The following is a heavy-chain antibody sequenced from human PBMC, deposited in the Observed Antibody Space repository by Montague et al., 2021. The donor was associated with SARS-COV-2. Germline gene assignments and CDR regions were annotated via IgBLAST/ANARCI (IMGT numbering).Heavy chain of an antibody. J-gene: IGHJ6*02. Sequence: SETLSLTCTVSGGPINSYYWSWIRQPPERGLQLIGYISDSESTNYNSSLTSRGTISVDTAKNHFTLRLSSVTAADTAVYYCSNFRRTQLLFGTLYYGMDVWGPGTTVTVSS. CDR3: SNFRRTQLLFGTLYYGMDV. D-gene: IGHD2-2*01. CDR1: GGPINSYY. V-gene: IGHV4-59*01. CDR2: ISDSEST.